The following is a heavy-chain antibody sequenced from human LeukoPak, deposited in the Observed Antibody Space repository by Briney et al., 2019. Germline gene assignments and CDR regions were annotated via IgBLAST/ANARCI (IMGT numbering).Heavy chain of an antibody. CDR3: AKDSSTWGNLAGHFDS. V-gene: IGHV4-61*05. Sequence: SSETLSLTCTVSGGSISNSLYYWDWIRQPPGKGLEWIGYIYYSGSTNYNPSLKSRVTISVDTSKNQFSLKLSSVTAADTAVYYCAKDSSTWGNLAGHFDSWGQGTLVTVSS. D-gene: IGHD6-13*01. J-gene: IGHJ4*02. CDR2: IYYSGST. CDR1: GGSISNSLYY.